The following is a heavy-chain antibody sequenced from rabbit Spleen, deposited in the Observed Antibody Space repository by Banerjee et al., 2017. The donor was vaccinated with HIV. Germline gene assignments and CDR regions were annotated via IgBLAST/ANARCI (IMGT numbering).Heavy chain of an antibody. CDR1: GFDVSNYG. CDR2: IDPVFGST. Sequence: QLKETGGGLVKPGGSLKLSCKASGFDVSNYGVTWVRQAPGKGLEWIGSIDPVFGSTNYANWVNGRFTISRDNAQNTVDLQMNSLTAADTATYFCARDYSSGWDLWGPGTLVPS. D-gene: IGHD4-1*01. J-gene: IGHJ6*01. V-gene: IGHV1S7*01. CDR3: ARDYSSGWDL.